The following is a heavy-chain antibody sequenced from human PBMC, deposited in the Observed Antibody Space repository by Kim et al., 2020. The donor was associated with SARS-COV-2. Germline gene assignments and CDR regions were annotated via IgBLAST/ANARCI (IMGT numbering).Heavy chain of an antibody. CDR1: GFSLTTSGVG. J-gene: IGHJ4*02. D-gene: IGHD3-10*01. V-gene: IGHV2-5*02. Sequence: SGPTLVNPTQTLTLTCMFSGFSLTTSGVGVGWIRQPPGKALEWLALIYWDDDKRYRPSLERRLTITKDISRNEVVLTMTDMDPVDTGTYYCVHREGRENYYNDFDYWGQGTLVTVSS. CDR2: IYWDDDK. CDR3: VHREGRENYYNDFDY.